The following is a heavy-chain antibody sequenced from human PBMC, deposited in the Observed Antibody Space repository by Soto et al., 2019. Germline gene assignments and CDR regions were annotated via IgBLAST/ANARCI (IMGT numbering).Heavy chain of an antibody. J-gene: IGHJ4*02. D-gene: IGHD3-22*01. V-gene: IGHV3-23*01. CDR2: ISGSGGAT. CDR1: GFIFSTYA. Sequence: EVQLLESGGSLVQPGGSVRLSCAASGFIFSTYAMTWVRQVPGRGLEWVSGISGSGGATYYADSVKGRLTISRDNSKSMLYLQMNSLRAEDTAIYYCAKGVEAAYYSGSSGYYGFDYWGQGTLVTVSS. CDR3: AKGVEAAYYSGSSGYYGFDY.